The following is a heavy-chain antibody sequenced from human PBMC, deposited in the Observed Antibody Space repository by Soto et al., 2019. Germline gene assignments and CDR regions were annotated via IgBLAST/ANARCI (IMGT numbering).Heavy chain of an antibody. V-gene: IGHV3-23*01. D-gene: IGHD5-18*01. CDR3: ARDQPGYSYGYGLGY. J-gene: IGHJ4*02. CDR1: GFTFSSFA. CDR2: ISGSGRST. Sequence: PGGSLRLSCAASGFTFSSFAMSWVRQAPEKGLEWVTGISGSGRSTFYADSVKGRFTISRDNAKNSLYLQMNSLRAEDTAVYYCARDQPGYSYGYGLGYWGQGTLVTVSS.